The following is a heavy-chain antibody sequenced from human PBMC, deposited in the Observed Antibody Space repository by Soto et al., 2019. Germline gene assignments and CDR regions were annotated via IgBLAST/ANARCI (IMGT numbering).Heavy chain of an antibody. J-gene: IGHJ4*02. V-gene: IGHV3-74*01. CDR1: GFTLGNYR. Sequence: GGSLRLSCAASGFTLGNYRMRWVRQAPGKGLVCVSHINSDGSGTNYADSVKGRFTISRDNAKNTLYLQMNSLRAEDTAMYYCAREEVWGSPACWGQGTLVTVSS. D-gene: IGHD3-16*01. CDR3: AREEVWGSPAC. CDR2: INSDGSGT.